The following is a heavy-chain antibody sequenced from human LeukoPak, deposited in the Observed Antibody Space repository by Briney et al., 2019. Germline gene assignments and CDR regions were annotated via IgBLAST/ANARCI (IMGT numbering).Heavy chain of an antibody. D-gene: IGHD2-2*01. J-gene: IGHJ3*02. CDR2: ISSSGSTI. V-gene: IGHV3-48*03. CDR1: GFTFSSYE. CDR3: ARRRGVPAAPHGPHVTDAFDI. Sequence: HSGGSLRLSCAASGFTFSSYEMNWVRQAPGKGLEWVSYISSSGSTIYYADSVKGRFTISRGNAKNSLYLQMNSLRAEDTAVYYCARRRGVPAAPHGPHVTDAFDIWGQGTMVTVSS.